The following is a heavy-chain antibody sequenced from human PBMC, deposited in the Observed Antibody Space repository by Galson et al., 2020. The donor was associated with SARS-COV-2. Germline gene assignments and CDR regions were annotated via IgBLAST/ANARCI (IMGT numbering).Heavy chain of an antibody. CDR2: LDPQDGAV. D-gene: IGHD6-19*01. CDR3: ATMRHYSSGFYSAGYYCPMDV. J-gene: IGHJ6*02. Sequence: ASVKVSCQVSGYTLTEVSMHWLRQAPGNGLAWLGGLDPQDGAVANPHTFQGRVTFTAGTSEDRGYMERSSLRSDDTAVYYCATMRHYSSGFYSAGYYCPMDVWGQWTTVTVCS. V-gene: IGHV1-24*01. CDR1: GYTLTEVS.